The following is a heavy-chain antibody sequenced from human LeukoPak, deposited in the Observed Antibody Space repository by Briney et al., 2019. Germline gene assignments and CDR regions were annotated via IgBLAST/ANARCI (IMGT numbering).Heavy chain of an antibody. V-gene: IGHV1-24*01. CDR3: AREEQLQTVFDY. CDR1: GYTLTELS. Sequence: ASVKVSCKVSGYTLTELSMHWVRQAPGKGLEWMGGFDPEDGETIYAQKFQGRVTITADKSTSTAYMELSSLRSEDTAVYYCAREEQLQTVFDYWGQGTLVTVSS. CDR2: FDPEDGET. J-gene: IGHJ4*02. D-gene: IGHD6-13*01.